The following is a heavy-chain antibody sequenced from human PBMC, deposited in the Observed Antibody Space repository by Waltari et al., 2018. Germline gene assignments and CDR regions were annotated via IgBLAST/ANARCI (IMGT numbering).Heavy chain of an antibody. V-gene: IGHV3-7*01. CDR1: EFTFAYYW. Sequence: EVQLVESGGGLVQPGGSLRLSCAASEFTFAYYWVTWVRQAPGKGLEWVANIKEDGSEKYYVDSVKGRFTISRDNAKNSLYLQMSSLRVEDTDVYYCATQSWSNFEYWGQGTLVTVSS. J-gene: IGHJ4*02. D-gene: IGHD3-3*01. CDR2: IKEDGSEK. CDR3: ATQSWSNFEY.